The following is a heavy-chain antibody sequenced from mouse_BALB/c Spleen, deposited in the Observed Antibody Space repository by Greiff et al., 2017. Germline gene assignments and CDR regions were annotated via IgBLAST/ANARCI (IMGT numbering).Heavy chain of an antibody. CDR1: GFNIKDYY. D-gene: IGHD2-10*02. Sequence: EVKLVESGAELVRSGASVKLSCTASGFNIKDYYMHWVKQRPEQGLEWIGWIDPENGDTEYAPKFQGKATMTADTSSNTAYLQLSSLTSEDTAVYYCNAYGNYEGAMDYWGQGTSVTVSS. V-gene: IGHV14-4*02. J-gene: IGHJ4*01. CDR3: NAYGNYEGAMDY. CDR2: IDPENGDT.